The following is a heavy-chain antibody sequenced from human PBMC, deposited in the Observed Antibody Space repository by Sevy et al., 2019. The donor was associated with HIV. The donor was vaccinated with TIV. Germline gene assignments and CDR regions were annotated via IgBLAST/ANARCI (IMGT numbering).Heavy chain of an antibody. Sequence: ASVKVSCKASGYSFTAYYMHWVRQAPGHGLEWMGWINPNSGDTEYAQKFQGRVTMTTDTSINTAYMELSRLRSDETAVFYCARDRRIFGGQGGMDVWGQGTTVTVSS. CDR3: ARDRRIFGGQGGMDV. D-gene: IGHD3-3*01. CDR1: GYSFTAYY. J-gene: IGHJ6*02. CDR2: INPNSGDT. V-gene: IGHV1-2*02.